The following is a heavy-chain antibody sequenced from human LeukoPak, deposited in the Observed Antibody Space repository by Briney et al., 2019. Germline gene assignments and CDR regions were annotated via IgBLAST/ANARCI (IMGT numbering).Heavy chain of an antibody. V-gene: IGHV3-48*02. CDR2: ISSSSSTI. Sequence: GGSLRLSCAASGFTFSSYSMNWVRQAPGKGLKWVSYISSSSSTIYYADSVKGRFTISRDNAKNSLYLQMNSLRDEDTAVYYCAREIGYSYGYDYYYGMDVWGQGTTVTVSS. CDR1: GFTFSSYS. D-gene: IGHD5-18*01. J-gene: IGHJ6*02. CDR3: AREIGYSYGYDYYYGMDV.